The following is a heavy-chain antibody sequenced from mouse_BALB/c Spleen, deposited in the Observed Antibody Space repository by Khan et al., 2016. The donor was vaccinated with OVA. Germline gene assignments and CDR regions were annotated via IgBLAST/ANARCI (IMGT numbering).Heavy chain of an antibody. CDR3: ARDRYDYFDY. CDR2: INTETGEP. D-gene: IGHD2-14*01. Sequence: QVQLQQSGPELKKPGESVKISCKASGYTFTDYSMHWVKQAPGKGLKWMGWINTETGEPTYADDFKGRFAFSLETSASTAYLQINNLKNEDTATYFCARDRYDYFDYWGQGTTLTVSS. V-gene: IGHV9-2-1*01. CDR1: GYTFTDYS. J-gene: IGHJ2*01.